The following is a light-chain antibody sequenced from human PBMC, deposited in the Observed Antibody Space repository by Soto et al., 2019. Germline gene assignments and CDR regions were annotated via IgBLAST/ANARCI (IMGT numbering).Light chain of an antibody. Sequence: DIQMTQSPSTLSASVGDRVTITCRASQTISNWLAWYQQKPGKAPKVLIFDASTLDGGVPSRFSGRRSGTDFTLTISSLQPSDFATYYCQHYNSYSEAFGQGTKV. CDR2: DAS. CDR1: QTISNW. J-gene: IGKJ1*01. V-gene: IGKV1-5*01. CDR3: QHYNSYSEA.